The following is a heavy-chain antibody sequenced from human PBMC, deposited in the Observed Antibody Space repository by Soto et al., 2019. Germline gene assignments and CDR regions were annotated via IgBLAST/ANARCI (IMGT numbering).Heavy chain of an antibody. CDR2: IYYSGST. V-gene: IGHV4-31*03. D-gene: IGHD5-12*01. CDR1: GGSVSSGAYY. CDR3: ARARLRAVYAFDI. Sequence: LSLTCTVSGGSVSSGAYYWTWIRQRPGKGLEWIGYIYYSGSTYYSPSLKSRLSISLDTSKNQFSLRLSSVTAADTAMYYCARARLRAVYAFDIWGRGTMVTVSS. J-gene: IGHJ3*02.